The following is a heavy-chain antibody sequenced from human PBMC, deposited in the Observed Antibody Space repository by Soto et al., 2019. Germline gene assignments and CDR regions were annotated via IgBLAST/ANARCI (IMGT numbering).Heavy chain of an antibody. Sequence: QVQLQESGPGLVKPSETLSITCTVSGGSISSYYWSWIRQPPGKGLEWIGYIYYSGSTNYNPSLTSRVTISVDTSKNQFSLKLSSVTAADTAVYYCARDLQYQLLGVWGQGTLVTVSS. CDR3: ARDLQYQLLGV. V-gene: IGHV4-59*01. J-gene: IGHJ4*02. CDR1: GGSISSYY. D-gene: IGHD2-2*01. CDR2: IYYSGST.